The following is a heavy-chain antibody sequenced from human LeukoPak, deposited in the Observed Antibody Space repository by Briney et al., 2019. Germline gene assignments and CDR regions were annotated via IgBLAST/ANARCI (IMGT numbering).Heavy chain of an antibody. CDR3: AKEGYSYDKYYFDY. CDR1: GFTFSSYG. J-gene: IGHJ4*02. V-gene: IGHV3-30*18. Sequence: GGSLRLSCAASGFTFSSYGMHWVRQAPGKGLEWVAVISYGGSNKYYADSVKGRFTISRDNSKNTLYLQMNSLRAEDTAVYYCAKEGYSYDKYYFDYWGQGTLVTVSS. D-gene: IGHD5-18*01. CDR2: ISYGGSNK.